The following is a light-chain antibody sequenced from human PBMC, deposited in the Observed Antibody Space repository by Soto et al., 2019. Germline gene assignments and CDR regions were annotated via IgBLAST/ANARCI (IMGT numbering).Light chain of an antibody. V-gene: IGLV3-21*01. Sequence: SYELTQPPSVSVAPGKTASITCGGNNFGSKSVHWYQQKPGQAPVVVIHHNSDRPSGIPERFSGSNSGNTAALTISGVEAGDEADYFCQVWDSSTDHVVFGGGTKLTVL. J-gene: IGLJ2*01. CDR1: NFGSKS. CDR3: QVWDSSTDHVV. CDR2: HNS.